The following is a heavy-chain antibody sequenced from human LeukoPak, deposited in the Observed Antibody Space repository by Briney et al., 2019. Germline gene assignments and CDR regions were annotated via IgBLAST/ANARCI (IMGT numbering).Heavy chain of an antibody. D-gene: IGHD2/OR15-2a*01. CDR2: IYYSDYT. J-gene: IGHJ4*02. V-gene: IGHV4-59*11. CDR1: GGSISSHY. CDR3: AGSFYDSDALVKPYAFDY. Sequence: SETLSLTRTLSGGSISSHYWSWIRQSPGRGLEWMGYIYYSDYTDYNPSLGGRVTISVDTSKKQFSLTLTSVTAADTAVYYCAGSFYDSDALVKPYAFDYWGQGILVTVSS.